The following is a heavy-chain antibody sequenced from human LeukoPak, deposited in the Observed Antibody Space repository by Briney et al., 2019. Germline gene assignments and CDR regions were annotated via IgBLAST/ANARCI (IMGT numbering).Heavy chain of an antibody. Sequence: GGSLRLSCAASGFTFSSYSMNWVRQAPGKGLEWVSSISSSSNTIQCADSVKGRFTISRDNAKNSLHLQMNSLRDEDTAVYYCARDMNYWGQGTLVTVSS. J-gene: IGHJ4*02. CDR1: GFTFSSYS. CDR3: ARDMNY. V-gene: IGHV3-48*02. CDR2: ISSSSNTI. D-gene: IGHD3-16*01.